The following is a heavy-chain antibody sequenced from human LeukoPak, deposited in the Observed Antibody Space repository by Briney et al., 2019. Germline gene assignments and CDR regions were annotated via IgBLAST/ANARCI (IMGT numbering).Heavy chain of an antibody. CDR2: ISYDGSNK. Sequence: GGSLRLSCAASGFTFSSYAMHWVRHAPGKGLEWVAVISYDGSNKYYADSVKGRFTISRDNSKNTLYLQMNSLRAEDTAVYYCARSIDYFDYWGQGTLVTVSS. J-gene: IGHJ4*02. V-gene: IGHV3-30-3*01. D-gene: IGHD3-16*02. CDR1: GFTFSSYA. CDR3: ARSIDYFDY.